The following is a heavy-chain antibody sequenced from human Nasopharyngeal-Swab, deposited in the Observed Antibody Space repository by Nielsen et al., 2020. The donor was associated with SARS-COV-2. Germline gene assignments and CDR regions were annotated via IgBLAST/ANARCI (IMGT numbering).Heavy chain of an antibody. V-gene: IGHV4-4*02. CDR1: SGSISSSNW. D-gene: IGHD3-9*01. CDR2: IYHSGST. CDR3: ARDRDNWGYFDWHDAFDI. Sequence: SETLSLTCAVSSGSISSSNWWSWVRQPPGKGLEWIGEIYHSGSTNYNPSLKSRVTISVDKSKNQSSLKLSSVTAADTAVYYCARDRDNWGYFDWHDAFDIWGQGTMVTVSS. J-gene: IGHJ3*02.